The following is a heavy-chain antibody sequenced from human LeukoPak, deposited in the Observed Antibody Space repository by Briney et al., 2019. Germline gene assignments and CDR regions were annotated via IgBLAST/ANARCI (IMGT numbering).Heavy chain of an antibody. Sequence: SVKVSCKASGGTFSSYAISWVRQAPGQGLEWMGGIIPIFGTANYAQKFQGRVTITADESTSTAYMELSSLRSEDTAVYYCASDSSSWYNVRDCWGQGTLVTVSS. CDR3: ASDSSSWYNVRDC. V-gene: IGHV1-69*13. D-gene: IGHD6-13*01. CDR1: GGTFSSYA. CDR2: IIPIFGTA. J-gene: IGHJ4*02.